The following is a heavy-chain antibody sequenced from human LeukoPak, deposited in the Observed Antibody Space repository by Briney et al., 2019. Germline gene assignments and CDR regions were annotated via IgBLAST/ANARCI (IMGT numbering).Heavy chain of an antibody. Sequence: ASVKVSCKASGYTFTGYYMHWVRRAPGQGLEWMGWINPNSGGTNYAQKFQGRVTMTRDTSISTAYMELSRLRSDDTAVYYCARDNVVVAATLADAFDIWGQGTMVTVSS. CDR3: ARDNVVVAATLADAFDI. D-gene: IGHD2-15*01. CDR1: GYTFTGYY. V-gene: IGHV1-2*02. J-gene: IGHJ3*02. CDR2: INPNSGGT.